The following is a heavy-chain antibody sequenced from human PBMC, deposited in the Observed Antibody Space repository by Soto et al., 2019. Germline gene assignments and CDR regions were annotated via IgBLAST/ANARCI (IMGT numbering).Heavy chain of an antibody. CDR3: ARHCSNWSYCYYYGMDV. D-gene: IGHD1-20*01. Sequence: SETLSLTCTVSGGSISSSSYYWGWIRQPPGKGLEWIGSIYYSGSTYYNPSLKSRVTISVDTSKNQFSLKLSSVTAADTAVYYCARHCSNWSYCYYYGMDVWGQGTTVTVSS. CDR2: IYYSGST. J-gene: IGHJ6*02. V-gene: IGHV4-39*01. CDR1: GGSISSSSYY.